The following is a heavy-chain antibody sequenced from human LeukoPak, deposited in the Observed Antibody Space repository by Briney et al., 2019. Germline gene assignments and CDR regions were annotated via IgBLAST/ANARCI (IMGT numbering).Heavy chain of an antibody. CDR1: GFTFSSYA. CDR2: ISGSGGNT. Sequence: GGSLRLSCAASGFTFSSYAMSWVRQAPGKGLEWVSGISGSGGNTYCADSVKGRFTISRDNSKNTLFLQMSRLRAEDTAVYYCAKGHIAVAYYYFDYWGQGTLVTVFS. V-gene: IGHV3-23*01. J-gene: IGHJ4*02. D-gene: IGHD6-19*01. CDR3: AKGHIAVAYYYFDY.